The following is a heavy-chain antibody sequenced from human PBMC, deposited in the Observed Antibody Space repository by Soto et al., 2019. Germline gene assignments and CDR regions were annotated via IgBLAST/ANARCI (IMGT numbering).Heavy chain of an antibody. V-gene: IGHV4-39*01. CDR2: IYYSGST. J-gene: IGHJ4*02. D-gene: IGHD6-13*01. Sequence: SETLSLTCTVSGGSISSSSYYWGWIRQPPGKGLEWIGSIYYSGSTYYIPSLKSRVTISVDTSKNQFSLKLSSVTAADTAVYYCARLRVAAAYIDYWDQETLAPVYS. CDR1: GGSISSSSYY. CDR3: ARLRVAAAYIDY.